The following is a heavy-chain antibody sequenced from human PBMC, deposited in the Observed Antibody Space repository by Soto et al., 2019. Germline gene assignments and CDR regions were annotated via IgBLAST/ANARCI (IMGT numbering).Heavy chain of an antibody. D-gene: IGHD3-22*01. CDR3: AREGPYYYDSSGHNGGNYFDY. CDR2: ISSSGSTI. J-gene: IGHJ4*02. CDR1: GFTFSDYY. V-gene: IGHV3-11*01. Sequence: NPGGSLRLSCAASGFTFSDYYMSWIRQAPGKGLEWVSYISSSGSTIYYADSVKGRFTISRDNAKNSLYLQMNSLRAEDTAVYYCAREGPYYYDSSGHNGGNYFDYWRQGTLVTVSS.